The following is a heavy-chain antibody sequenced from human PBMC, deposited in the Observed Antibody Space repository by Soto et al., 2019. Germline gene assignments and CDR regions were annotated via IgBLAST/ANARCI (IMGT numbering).Heavy chain of an antibody. Sequence: SETLSLTCTVSGGSISSSNCNWIWIRQPPGKGLEWIGYISYSGSTNYNPSLKSRVTISVDTSKNQFSLNLRSVTAADTAVYYCASSPQYSSGWNDYYVMDVWGQGTTVTVYS. CDR1: GGSISSSNCN. J-gene: IGHJ6*02. D-gene: IGHD6-19*01. CDR2: ISYSGST. V-gene: IGHV4-61*01. CDR3: ASSPQYSSGWNDYYVMDV.